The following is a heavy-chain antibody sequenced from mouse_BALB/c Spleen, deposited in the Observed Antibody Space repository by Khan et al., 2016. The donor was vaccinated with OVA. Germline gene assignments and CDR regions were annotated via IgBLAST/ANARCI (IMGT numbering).Heavy chain of an antibody. CDR3: AREWDAWFPY. CDR1: GYTFTDYN. J-gene: IGHJ3*01. V-gene: IGHV1-77*01. D-gene: IGHD4-1*01. Sequence: QVQLKESGAELARPGASVKLSCKASGYTFTDYNINWVKQRTGQGLEWIGEIYPGSNNTYYNEKFKGKATLTADKSSSAAYMQLSSLASEDSAVYLCAREWDAWFPYWREGKLVSVAA. CDR2: IYPGSNNT.